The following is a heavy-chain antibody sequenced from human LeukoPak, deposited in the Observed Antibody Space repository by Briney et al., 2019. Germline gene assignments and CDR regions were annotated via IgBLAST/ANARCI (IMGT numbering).Heavy chain of an antibody. D-gene: IGHD2-15*01. Sequence: SETLSLTCTVSGGSISGYYWTWIRQPPGKGLEWMGYVYYSGTTSYNPSLKSRVTMSVDTSKNQFSLKLSSVTAADTAVYYCARYFCSGGRCPYFDYWGQGTLVTVSS. CDR3: ARYFCSGGRCPYFDY. CDR2: VYYSGTT. J-gene: IGHJ4*02. V-gene: IGHV4-59*08. CDR1: GGSISGYY.